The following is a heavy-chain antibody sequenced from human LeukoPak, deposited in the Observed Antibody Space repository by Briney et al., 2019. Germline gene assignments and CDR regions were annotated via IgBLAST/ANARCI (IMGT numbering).Heavy chain of an antibody. CDR3: EKDITRWQITWYFDY. CDR2: TSWNSGSI. J-gene: IGHJ4*02. CDR1: GFTFDDYA. V-gene: IGHV3-9*01. D-gene: IGHD4-23*01. Sequence: PGGSLRLSCAASGFTFDDYAMLWAPQAPGKALEGVSGTSWNSGSIGYADPVKDRFTISRDNAKNSLYLQMNSLRAEDTAMYYCEKDITRWQITWYFDYWGQGTLVTVSS.